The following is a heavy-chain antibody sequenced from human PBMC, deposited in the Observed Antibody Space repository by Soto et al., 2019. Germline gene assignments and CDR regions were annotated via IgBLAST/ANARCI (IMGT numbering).Heavy chain of an antibody. CDR1: GFTVNNIF. V-gene: IGHV3-66*01. CDR2: ISSDGST. CDR3: ARDIFGGSYDFWH. D-gene: IGHD3-3*01. Sequence: EVQVVESGGGLVQPGGSLRLSCAVSGFTVNNIFMTWVRQAPGTGLEWVSVISSDGSTYYADSVKGRFTISRDNSKNTLFLEMRSLRAGDTAVYYCARDIFGGSYDFWHGGQGTLVTVSS. J-gene: IGHJ4*02.